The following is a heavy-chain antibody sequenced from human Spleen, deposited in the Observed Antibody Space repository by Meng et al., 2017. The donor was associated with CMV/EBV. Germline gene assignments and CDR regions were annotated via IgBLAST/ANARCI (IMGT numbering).Heavy chain of an antibody. J-gene: IGHJ6*02. CDR1: GFTFSSYS. CDR2: ISSSSGTK. V-gene: IGHV3-48*04. Sequence: GESMKISCAASGFTFSSYSMNWVRQAPGKGLEWVSYISSSSGTKYYADSVKGRFTISRDNAKNSLYLQMNSLRAEDTAVYYCASGGVVTTNEDYYYYGMDVWGQGTTVTVSS. CDR3: ASGGVVTTNEDYYYYGMDV. D-gene: IGHD4-23*01.